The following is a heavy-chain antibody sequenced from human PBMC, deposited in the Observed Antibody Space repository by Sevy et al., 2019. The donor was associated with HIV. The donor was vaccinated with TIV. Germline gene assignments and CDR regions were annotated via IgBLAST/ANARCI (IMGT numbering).Heavy chain of an antibody. V-gene: IGHV4-39*01. D-gene: IGHD1-26*01. J-gene: IGHJ4*02. CDR1: GGSSGSSNYH. CDR2: IYYSGSA. CDR3: ARQAPEWELEGGYFDY. Sequence: SETLSLTCTVSGGSSGSSNYHWGWIRQPPGKGLEWIGSIYYSGSAHYNPSLKSRVTISVDTSKNLFSLKLSSVTAADTAVYYCARQAPEWELEGGYFDYWGQGTLVTVSS.